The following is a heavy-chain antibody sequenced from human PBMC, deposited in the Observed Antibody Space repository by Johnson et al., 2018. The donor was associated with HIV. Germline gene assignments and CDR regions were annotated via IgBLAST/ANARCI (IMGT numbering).Heavy chain of an antibody. CDR3: ARAMYADDYGDYLFLAPRLDAFDI. D-gene: IGHD4-17*01. V-gene: IGHV3-30-3*01. Sequence: QVQLVESGGGVVQPGRSLRLSCAASGFTFRSYAMHWVRQAPGKGLEWVAVISYDGNIKFYADYVKGRFSISRDNSKNPLFLDMNSLRAEDTAVYYCARAMYADDYGDYLFLAPRLDAFDIWGPGTIGTVSS. CDR2: ISYDGNIK. CDR1: GFTFRSYA. J-gene: IGHJ3*02.